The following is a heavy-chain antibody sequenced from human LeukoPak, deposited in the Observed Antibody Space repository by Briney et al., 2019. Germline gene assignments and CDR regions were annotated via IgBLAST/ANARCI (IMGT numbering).Heavy chain of an antibody. CDR2: IYSGGST. CDR3: ARRGVTNDAFDI. CDR1: GFTVSSNY. V-gene: IGHV3-66*01. D-gene: IGHD2-21*02. Sequence: GGSLRLSCAASGFTVSSNYMSWVRQAPGKGLEWVSVIYSGGSTYYADSVKGRFTISRDNSKNTLYLQMISLRAEDTAVYYCARRGVTNDAFDIWGQGTMVTVSS. J-gene: IGHJ3*02.